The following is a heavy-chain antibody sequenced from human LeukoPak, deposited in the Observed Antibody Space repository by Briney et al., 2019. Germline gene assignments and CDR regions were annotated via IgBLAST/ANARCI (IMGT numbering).Heavy chain of an antibody. V-gene: IGHV1-2*02. CDR3: ARGQRWLQTLNY. CDR1: GYTFTGYY. D-gene: IGHD5-24*01. J-gene: IGHJ4*02. Sequence: ASVKVSCKASGYTFTGYYMHWVRQAPGQGLEWMGWINPNSGGTNYAQKFQGRVTMTRNTSISTAYMELSSLRSEDTAVYYCARGQRWLQTLNYWGQGTLVTVSS. CDR2: INPNSGGT.